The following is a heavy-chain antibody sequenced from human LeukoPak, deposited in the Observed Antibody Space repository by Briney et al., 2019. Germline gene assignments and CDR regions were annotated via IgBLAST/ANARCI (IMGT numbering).Heavy chain of an antibody. CDR1: GGSISSYY. CDR2: IYTSGST. V-gene: IGHV4-4*07. D-gene: IGHD2-15*01. J-gene: IGHJ4*02. CDR3: ARLYCSGGSCYLGY. Sequence: ESSETLSLTCTVSGGSISSYYWSWIRQPAGKGLEWIGRIYTSGSTNYNPSLKSRVTMSVDTSKNQFSLKLSSVTAADTAVYYCARLYCSGGSCYLGYWGQGTLVTVSS.